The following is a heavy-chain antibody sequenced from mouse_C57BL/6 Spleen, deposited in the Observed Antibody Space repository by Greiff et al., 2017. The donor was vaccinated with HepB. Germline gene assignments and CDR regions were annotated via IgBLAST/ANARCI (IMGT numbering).Heavy chain of an antibody. CDR3: TRRNYGSSYYAMDY. CDR1: GYTFTDYE. CDR2: IDPETGGT. D-gene: IGHD1-1*01. V-gene: IGHV1-15*01. Sequence: VQLQQSGAELVRPGASVTLSCKASGYTFTDYEMHWVKQTPVHGLEWIGAIDPETGGTAYNQKFKGKAILTADKSSSTAYMERRSLTSEDSAVYYCTRRNYGSSYYAMDYWGQGTSVTVSS. J-gene: IGHJ4*01.